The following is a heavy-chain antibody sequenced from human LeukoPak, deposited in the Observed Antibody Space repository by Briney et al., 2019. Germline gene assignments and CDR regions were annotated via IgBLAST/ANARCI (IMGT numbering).Heavy chain of an antibody. V-gene: IGHV3-30*18. CDR2: ISYDGSNK. CDR1: GFTFSSYG. J-gene: IGHJ6*02. Sequence: GGSLRLSCAASGFTFSSYGMHWVRQAPGKGLEWVAVISYDGSNKYYADSVKGRFTISRDNSKNTLYLQMNSLRAEDTAVYYCANAPTRKRTVAEQANYYYGMDVWGQGTTVTVSS. CDR3: ANAPTRKRTVAEQANYYYGMDV. D-gene: IGHD6-19*01.